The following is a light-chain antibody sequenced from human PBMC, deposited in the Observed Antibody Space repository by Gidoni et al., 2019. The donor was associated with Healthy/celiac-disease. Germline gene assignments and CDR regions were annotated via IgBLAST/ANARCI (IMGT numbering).Light chain of an antibody. CDR3: SSYTSSSTWV. Sequence: QPALTQPASVSGSPGQPITISCTGTSSDVGGYNYVSWYQQHPGKAPKLMIYDVSNRPSGVSNRFSGSKSGNTASLTISGLQAEDEADYYCSSYTSSSTWVFGGGTKLTVL. CDR2: DVS. CDR1: SSDVGGYNY. V-gene: IGLV2-14*01. J-gene: IGLJ3*02.